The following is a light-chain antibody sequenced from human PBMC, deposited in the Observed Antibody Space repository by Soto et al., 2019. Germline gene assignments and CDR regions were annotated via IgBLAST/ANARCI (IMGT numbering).Light chain of an antibody. CDR3: QQYENPPT. J-gene: IGKJ5*01. Sequence: DIQMTQSPSSLSESVVGGVTSTFQASQNINNYLNWYQQKPGRAPKLLIYDASNLEAGVPSRFRGSGSGTDFTFTISSLQPEDIATYYCQQYENPPTCGQGQRRAIK. CDR2: DAS. V-gene: IGKV1-33*01. CDR1: QNINNY.